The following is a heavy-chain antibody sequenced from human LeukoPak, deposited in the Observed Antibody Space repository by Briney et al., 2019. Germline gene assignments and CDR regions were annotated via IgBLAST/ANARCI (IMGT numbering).Heavy chain of an antibody. Sequence: GGSLRLSCTAAGFTFGDYAMSGGRQAPGKGQEWVGFIRSKAYGVTTEYAASVKGRFTISRDDSKSIAYLQMNSLKTEDTAVYYCTRVRGVLWFGENWFDPWGQGTLVTVSS. CDR3: TRVRGVLWFGENWFDP. CDR1: GFTFGDYA. CDR2: IRSKAYGVTT. V-gene: IGHV3-49*04. D-gene: IGHD3-10*01. J-gene: IGHJ5*02.